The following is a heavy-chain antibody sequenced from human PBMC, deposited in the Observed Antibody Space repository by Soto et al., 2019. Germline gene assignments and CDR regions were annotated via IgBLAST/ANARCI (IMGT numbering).Heavy chain of an antibody. CDR2: MNPNSGNT. Sequence: QVQLVQSGAEVKKPGASVKVSCKASGYTFTSYDINWVRQATGQGLEWMGWMNPNSGNTGDAQKFQGGVTMTRNTSISTDYMELSRLRSEDRAVYYCARGDIYCSSTSCYTSDAFDIWGQGTMVTVSS. J-gene: IGHJ3*02. CDR3: ARGDIYCSSTSCYTSDAFDI. V-gene: IGHV1-8*01. D-gene: IGHD2-2*02. CDR1: GYTFTSYD.